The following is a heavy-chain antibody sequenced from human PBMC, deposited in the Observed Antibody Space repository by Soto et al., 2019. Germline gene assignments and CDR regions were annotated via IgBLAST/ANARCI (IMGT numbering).Heavy chain of an antibody. CDR2: ISESGDTT. CDR1: GITFSSHP. CDR3: AYESSGYFYWYFDL. Sequence: GGSLRLSCAASGITFSSHPMTWVRQAPGKGLEWVSSISESGDTTYYADSVKGRFTISRDNSENTLYLQMNSLRAEDTAVYYCAYESSGYFYWYFDLWGRGTLVTVSS. V-gene: IGHV3-23*01. D-gene: IGHD3-22*01. J-gene: IGHJ2*01.